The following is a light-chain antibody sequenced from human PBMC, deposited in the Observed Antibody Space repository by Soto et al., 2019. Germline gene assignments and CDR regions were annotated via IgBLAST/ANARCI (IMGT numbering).Light chain of an antibody. CDR2: GAS. CDR1: PTVSITY. V-gene: IGKV3-20*01. CDR3: HQCGDSSVT. J-gene: IGKJ5*01. Sequence: TQSPVAQCLYQGDRATLSGRASPTVSITYITWYQQKPGQAPRLLIFGASKRATGIPDRFSGSGSGRDFTLTISGRYPEDSAVYYCHQCGDSSVTLGQGTRLEIK.